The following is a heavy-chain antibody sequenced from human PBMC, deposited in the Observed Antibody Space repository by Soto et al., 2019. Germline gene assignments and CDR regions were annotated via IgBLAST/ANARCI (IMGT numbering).Heavy chain of an antibody. V-gene: IGHV1-18*01. J-gene: IGHJ5*02. CDR1: GYTFNTFG. D-gene: IGHD5-12*01. Sequence: ASVKVSCKASGYTFNTFGITWVRQAPGQGLEWMGCVSGYSDKRDYSRKLQDRITLTADPSTTTSYMELRSLTSDDTAVYYCARDGGCRDGYTVGCNWFDPWGQGTLVTVSS. CDR3: ARDGGCRDGYTVGCNWFDP. CDR2: VSGYSDKR.